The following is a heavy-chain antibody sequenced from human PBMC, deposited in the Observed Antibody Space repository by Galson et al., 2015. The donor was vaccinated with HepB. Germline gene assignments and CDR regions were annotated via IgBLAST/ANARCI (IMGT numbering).Heavy chain of an antibody. Sequence: SLRLSCAASGFTFSSYSMSWVRQTPGKGLEWVSTISGSGGNTYYADSVKGRFTISRDSSKNTLYLQMNSLRAEDTAVYYCAKDLPRYSSGRHAFDIWGQGTMVTVSS. J-gene: IGHJ3*02. CDR1: GFTFSSYS. V-gene: IGHV3-23*01. CDR3: AKDLPRYSSGRHAFDI. D-gene: IGHD6-19*01. CDR2: ISGSGGNT.